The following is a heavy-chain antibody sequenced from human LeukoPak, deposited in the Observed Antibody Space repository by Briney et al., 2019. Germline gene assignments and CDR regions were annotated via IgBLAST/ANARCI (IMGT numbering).Heavy chain of an antibody. CDR1: GYTFTSYG. CDR2: INPNSGGT. V-gene: IGHV1-2*02. CDR3: ARDAEAGTIWFDP. Sequence: ASVKVSCKASGYTFTSYGISWVRQAPGQGLEWMGWINPNSGGTNYAQKFQGRFTMTRDTSISTAYMELSRLRSDDTAVYYCARDAEAGTIWFDPWGQGTLVTVSS. J-gene: IGHJ5*02. D-gene: IGHD6-13*01.